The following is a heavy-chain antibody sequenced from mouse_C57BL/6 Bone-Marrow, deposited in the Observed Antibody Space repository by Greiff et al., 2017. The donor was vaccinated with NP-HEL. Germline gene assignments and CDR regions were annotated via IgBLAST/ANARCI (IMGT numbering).Heavy chain of an antibody. CDR2: ISDGGSYT. Sequence: LEWVATISDGGSYTYYPDNVKGRFTISRDNAKNNLYLQMSHLKSEDTAMYYCARDKSNPFDYWGQGTTLTVSS. V-gene: IGHV5-4*01. J-gene: IGHJ2*01. CDR3: ARDKSNPFDY. D-gene: IGHD2-5*01.